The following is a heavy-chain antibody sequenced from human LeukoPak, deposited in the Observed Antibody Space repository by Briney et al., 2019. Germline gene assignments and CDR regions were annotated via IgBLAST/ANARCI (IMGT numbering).Heavy chain of an antibody. Sequence: SETLSLTCTVSGGSISSGSYYWSWIRQPAGKGLEWIGRIYTSGSTNYNPSLKSRVTISVDTSKNEFSLKLSSVTAADTAVYYCARGAYCGGDCYRAFDIWGQGTMVTVSS. D-gene: IGHD2-21*02. CDR3: ARGAYCGGDCYRAFDI. CDR1: GGSISSGSYY. V-gene: IGHV4-61*02. CDR2: IYTSGST. J-gene: IGHJ3*02.